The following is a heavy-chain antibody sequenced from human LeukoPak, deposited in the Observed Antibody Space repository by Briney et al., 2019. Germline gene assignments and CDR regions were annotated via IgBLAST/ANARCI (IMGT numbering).Heavy chain of an antibody. CDR3: ASASSTSGWDWFDP. CDR2: INHSGST. J-gene: IGHJ5*02. V-gene: IGHV4-34*01. CDR1: GGSFSGYY. D-gene: IGHD2-2*01. Sequence: KPSETLSLTCAVYGGSFSGYYRSWIRQPPGKGLEWIGEINHSGSTNYNPSLKSRVTISVDTSKNQFSLKLSSVTAADTAVYYCASASSTSGWDWFDPWGQGTLVTVSS.